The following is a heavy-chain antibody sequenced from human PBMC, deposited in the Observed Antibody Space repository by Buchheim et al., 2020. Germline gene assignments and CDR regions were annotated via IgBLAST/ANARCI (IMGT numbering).Heavy chain of an antibody. V-gene: IGHV4-34*01. Sequence: QVQLQQWGAGLLKPSETLSLTCAVYGGSFSGYYWSWIRQPPGKGLEWIGEINHSGSTNYNPSLKSRVTISVDTSQNQFSLKLSSVTAADTAVYYCARGSTPAALFQHWGQGTL. CDR1: GGSFSGYY. CDR2: INHSGST. CDR3: ARGSTPAALFQH. D-gene: IGHD2-15*01. J-gene: IGHJ1*01.